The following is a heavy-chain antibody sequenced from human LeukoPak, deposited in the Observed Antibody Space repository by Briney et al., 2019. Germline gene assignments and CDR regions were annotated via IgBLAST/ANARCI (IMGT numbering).Heavy chain of an antibody. CDR2: INPNSGGT. D-gene: IGHD5-12*01. J-gene: IGHJ4*02. Sequence: ASVKVSCKSSGYTFTGYYLHWVRQAPGQGLEWMGWINPNSGGTNYAQRFQGRVTMTRDTSISTAYMELSRLRSDDTAGYYCARGGGFDDFDYWGQGTLVTVSS. CDR3: ARGGGFDDFDY. CDR1: GYTFTGYY. V-gene: IGHV1-2*02.